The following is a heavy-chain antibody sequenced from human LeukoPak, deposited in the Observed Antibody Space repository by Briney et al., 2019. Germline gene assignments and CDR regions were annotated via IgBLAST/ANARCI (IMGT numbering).Heavy chain of an antibody. D-gene: IGHD3-9*01. CDR2: INPNSGGT. Sequence: ASVKVSCKAFGYTFTSYGISWVRQAPGQGLEWMGRINPNSGGTNYAQKFQGRVTMTRDTSISTAYMELSRLRYDDTAVYYCARDRAYYDIHYWGQGTLVTVSS. V-gene: IGHV1-2*06. CDR3: ARDRAYYDIHY. J-gene: IGHJ4*02. CDR1: GYTFTSYG.